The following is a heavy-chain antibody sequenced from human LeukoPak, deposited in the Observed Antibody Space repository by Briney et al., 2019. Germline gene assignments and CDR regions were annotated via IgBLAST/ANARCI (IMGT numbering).Heavy chain of an antibody. V-gene: IGHV3-21*01. CDR3: ARGGIVVVTDAFDI. CDR1: GFTFSSYS. Sequence: GGSLRPSCAASGFTFSSYSMNWVRQAPGKGLEWVSSISSSSSYIYYADSVKGRFTISRDNAKNSLYLQMNSLRAEDTAVYYCARGGIVVVTDAFDIWGQGTMVTVSS. D-gene: IGHD2-21*02. J-gene: IGHJ3*02. CDR2: ISSSSSYI.